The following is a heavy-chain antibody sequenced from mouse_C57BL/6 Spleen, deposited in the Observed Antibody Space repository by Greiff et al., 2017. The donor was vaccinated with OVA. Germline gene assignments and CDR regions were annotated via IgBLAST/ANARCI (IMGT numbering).Heavy chain of an antibody. CDR1: GFTFSNYW. D-gene: IGHD1-1*01. CDR2: IRLKSDNYAT. Sequence: EVQLVESGGGLVQPGGSMKLSCVASGFTFSNYWMNWVRQSPEKGLEWVAQIRLKSDNYATHYAESVKGRFTISRDDSKSSVYLQMNNLRAEDTGIYYCNDYYARYFDVWGTGTTVTVSS. J-gene: IGHJ1*03. V-gene: IGHV6-3*01. CDR3: NDYYARYFDV.